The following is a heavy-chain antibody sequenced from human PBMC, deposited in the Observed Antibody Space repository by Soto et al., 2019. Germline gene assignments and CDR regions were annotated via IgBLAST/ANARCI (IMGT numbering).Heavy chain of an antibody. V-gene: IGHV3-23*01. CDR3: ARAKAVVLAALDI. CDR2: VSDNGGSRGGT. D-gene: IGHD2-21*01. Sequence: LRLSCKASGFMFNNSAMTWVRQAPGHGLQWVASVSDNGGSRGGTYYADSVKGRFTISRDNSKNTLYLQLDSLTGADTAVYYCARAKAVVLAALDIWGQGTMVTVSS. J-gene: IGHJ3*02. CDR1: GFMFNNSA.